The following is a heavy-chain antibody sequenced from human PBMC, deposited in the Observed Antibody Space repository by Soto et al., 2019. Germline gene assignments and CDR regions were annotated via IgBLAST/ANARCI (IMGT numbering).Heavy chain of an antibody. CDR2: IIPIFGTA. D-gene: IGHD2-15*01. CDR1: GGTFSSYA. J-gene: IGHJ6*02. CDR3: ASVETQRYYYGMDV. V-gene: IGHV1-69*12. Sequence: QVQLVQSGAEVKKPGSSVKVSCKASGGTFSSYAISWVRQPPGQGLEWMGGIIPIFGTADYAQKFQGRVTITADESTRTAYMELSSLRSEDTAVYYCASVETQRYYYGMDVWGQGTTVTVSS.